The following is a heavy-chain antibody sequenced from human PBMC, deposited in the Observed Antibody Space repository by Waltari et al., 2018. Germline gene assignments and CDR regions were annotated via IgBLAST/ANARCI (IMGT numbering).Heavy chain of an antibody. CDR1: GFTFSSYG. V-gene: IGHV3-30*18. CDR2: IWYDGSNK. CDR3: AKEGFGDKFFDY. J-gene: IGHJ4*02. Sequence: QVQLVESGGGMVQPGRSLRLSCAASGFTFSSYGMHWVRQAPGKGLEWVAVIWYDGSNKYYADSVKGRFTISRDNSKNTLYLQMNSLRAEDTAMYYCAKEGFGDKFFDYWGQGTLVTVSS. D-gene: IGHD3-10*01.